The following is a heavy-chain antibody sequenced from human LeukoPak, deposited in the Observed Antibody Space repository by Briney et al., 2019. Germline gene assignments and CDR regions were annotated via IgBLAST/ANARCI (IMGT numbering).Heavy chain of an antibody. V-gene: IGHV3-23*01. CDR2: ISGSGGST. CDR3: ARVSGRYFDSSGYYNSPYYYFYYGMDV. CDR1: GFTFSSYS. D-gene: IGHD3-22*01. Sequence: PPGGSLRLSCAASGFTFSSYSMNWVRQAPGKGLEWVSAISGSGGSTYYADSVKGRFTISRDNSKNTLYLQMNSLRAEDTAVYYCARVSGRYFDSSGYYNSPYYYFYYGMDVWGQGTTVTVSS. J-gene: IGHJ6*02.